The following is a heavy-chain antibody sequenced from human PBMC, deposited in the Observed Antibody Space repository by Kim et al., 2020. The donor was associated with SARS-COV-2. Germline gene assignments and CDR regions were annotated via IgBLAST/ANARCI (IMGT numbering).Heavy chain of an antibody. Sequence: ASVKVSCKASGYTFTSYYMHWVRQAPGQGLEWMGIINPSGGSTSYAQKFQGRVTMTRDTSTSTVYMELSSLRSEDTAVYYCARGQSDILWFGELLGEAFDYWGQGTLVTVSS. CDR1: GYTFTSYY. D-gene: IGHD3-10*01. CDR2: INPSGGST. J-gene: IGHJ4*02. CDR3: ARGQSDILWFGELLGEAFDY. V-gene: IGHV1-46*01.